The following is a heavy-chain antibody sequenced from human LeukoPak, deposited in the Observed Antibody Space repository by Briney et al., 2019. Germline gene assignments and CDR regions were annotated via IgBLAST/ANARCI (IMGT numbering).Heavy chain of an antibody. CDR3: ARGGTVTYYFDH. J-gene: IGHJ4*02. Sequence: AGGSLRLSCAASGFNFSDYEMNGLRQAPGKGLEWLSYTSTGGRTVKYAASVKARFTISRDNARSSLYLQMTNLRVEDTAVYFCARGGTVTYYFDHWGQGILVAVSS. D-gene: IGHD4-17*01. CDR2: TSTGGRTV. V-gene: IGHV3-48*03. CDR1: GFNFSDYE.